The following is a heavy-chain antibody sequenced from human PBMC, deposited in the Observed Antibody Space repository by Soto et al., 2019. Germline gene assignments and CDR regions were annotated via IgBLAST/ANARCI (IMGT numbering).Heavy chain of an antibody. V-gene: IGHV1-3*01. CDR3: ARGAGSGWDDAFDI. D-gene: IGHD6-19*01. CDR1: GYTFTSYA. CDR2: INAGNGNT. J-gene: IGHJ3*02. Sequence: GASVKVSCKASGYTFTSYAMHWVRQAPGQRLEWMGWINAGNGNTKYSQKFQGRVTVTRDTSASTAYMELSSLRSEDTAVYYCARGAGSGWDDAFDIWGQGTMVT.